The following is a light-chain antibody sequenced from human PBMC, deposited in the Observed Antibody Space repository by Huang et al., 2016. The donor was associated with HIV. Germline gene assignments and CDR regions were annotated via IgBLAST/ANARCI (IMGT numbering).Light chain of an antibody. CDR3: QQYNNWPRT. Sequence: EIVITQSPATLSVSSGERATLACRASQSVSSNLAWYQQKPGQAPRLLIYGASTRATGIPARCSCSGSGTEFTLTISSLQSEDFAVYYCQQYNNWPRTFGQGTKVEIK. V-gene: IGKV3-15*01. J-gene: IGKJ1*01. CDR2: GAS. CDR1: QSVSSN.